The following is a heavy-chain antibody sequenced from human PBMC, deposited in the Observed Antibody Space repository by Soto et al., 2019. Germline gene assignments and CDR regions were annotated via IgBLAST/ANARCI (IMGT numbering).Heavy chain of an antibody. D-gene: IGHD3-22*01. V-gene: IGHV4-59*01. J-gene: IGHJ3*02. Sequence: SETLSLTCTVSGGSISSYYWSWIRQPPGKGLEWIGYIYYSGSTNYNPSLKSRVTISVDTSKNQFSLKLSSVTAADTAVYYCARERAYYYDSSDAFDIWGQGTMVTVSS. CDR3: ARERAYYYDSSDAFDI. CDR2: IYYSGST. CDR1: GGSISSYY.